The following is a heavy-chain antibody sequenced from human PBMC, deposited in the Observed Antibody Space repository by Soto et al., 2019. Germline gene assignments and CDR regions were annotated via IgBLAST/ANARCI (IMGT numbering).Heavy chain of an antibody. Sequence: QVQLVQSGAEVKKPGSSVKVSCKASGGTFSSYAISWVRQAPGQGLEWMGGIIPIFGTANYAQKFQGRVTITADETTSTGYMELSSLRSEEKAVYYCASATGRTGTYLDYWGQGTLVTVSS. CDR2: IIPIFGTA. CDR3: ASATGRTGTYLDY. CDR1: GGTFSSYA. J-gene: IGHJ4*02. V-gene: IGHV1-69*01. D-gene: IGHD1-7*01.